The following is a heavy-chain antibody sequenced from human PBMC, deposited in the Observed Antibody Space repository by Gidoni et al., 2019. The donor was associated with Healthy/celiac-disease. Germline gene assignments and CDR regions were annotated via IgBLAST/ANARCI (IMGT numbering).Heavy chain of an antibody. CDR3: AKTYYYDSSGYSFDY. CDR2: IYPGDSDT. V-gene: IGHV5-51*01. D-gene: IGHD3-22*01. J-gene: IGHJ4*02. Sequence: EVQLVQSGAEVKKPGESLKISCKGSGYSFTSYWIGWVRQMPGKGLEWLGIIYPGDSDTRYSPSFQGQVTISANKSISTAYLQWSSLKASDTAMYYCAKTYYYDSSGYSFDYWGQGTLVTVSS. CDR1: GYSFTSYW.